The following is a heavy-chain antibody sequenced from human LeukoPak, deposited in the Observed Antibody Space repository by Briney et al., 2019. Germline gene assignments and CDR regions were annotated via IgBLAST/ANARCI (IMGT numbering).Heavy chain of an antibody. Sequence: SETLSLTCTVSGGSISSGGYYSSWIRQHPGKGLEWIGYIYYSGSTYYNPSLKRRVTISVDTSKNQFSLKLSSVTAADTAVYSCARDKFSNTKRDGSYYFDYWGQGTLVTVSS. V-gene: IGHV4-31*03. CDR3: ARDKFSNTKRDGSYYFDY. CDR2: IYYSGST. D-gene: IGHD5-24*01. CDR1: GGSISSGGYY. J-gene: IGHJ4*02.